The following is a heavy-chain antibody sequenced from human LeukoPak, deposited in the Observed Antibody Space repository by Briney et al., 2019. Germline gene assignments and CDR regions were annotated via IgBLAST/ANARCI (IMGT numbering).Heavy chain of an antibody. Sequence: GFTXXDXXXXWVXHAPGKXXXXXSGISCNSGSIGYADSVKGRFTISRDNAKNSLYLQMNSLRAEDMAFYYCAKDSSSSGRGLNHWGQGTLVTVSS. CDR1: GFTXXDXX. CDR2: ISCNSGSI. CDR3: AKDSSSSGRGLNH. D-gene: IGHD6-6*01. J-gene: IGHJ1*01. V-gene: IGHV3-9*03.